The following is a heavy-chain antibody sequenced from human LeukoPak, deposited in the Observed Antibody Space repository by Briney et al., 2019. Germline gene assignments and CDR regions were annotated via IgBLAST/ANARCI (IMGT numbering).Heavy chain of an antibody. CDR1: GFTFSSYA. D-gene: IGHD6-13*01. J-gene: IGHJ4*02. CDR2: ISYDGSNK. CDR3: ARSLISSWHYFDY. Sequence: PGRSLRLSCAASGFTFSSYAMHWVRQAPGKGLEWVAVISYDGSNKYYADSVKGRFTISRDNSKNTLYLQMNSLRAEDTAVYYCARSLISSWHYFDYWGQGTLVTVSS. V-gene: IGHV3-30-3*01.